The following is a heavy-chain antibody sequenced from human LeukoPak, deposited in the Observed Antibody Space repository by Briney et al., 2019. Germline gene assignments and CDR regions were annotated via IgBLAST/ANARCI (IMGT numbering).Heavy chain of an antibody. V-gene: IGHV1-69*01. D-gene: IGHD6-19*01. CDR2: IIPIFGTA. Sequence: SVKVSCKASGGTFSSYAISWVRQAPGQGLEWMGGIIPIFGTANYAQKYQGRVTITADESTSTAYMELSSLRSEDTAVYYCARGLGSSDKYYYYYGMDVWGQGTTVTVSS. CDR1: GGTFSSYA. J-gene: IGHJ6*02. CDR3: ARGLGSSDKYYYYYGMDV.